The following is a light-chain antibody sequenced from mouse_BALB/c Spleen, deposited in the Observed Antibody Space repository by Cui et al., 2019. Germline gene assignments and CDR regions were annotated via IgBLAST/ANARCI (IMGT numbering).Light chain of an antibody. J-gene: IGKJ4*01. V-gene: IGKV4-74*01. Sequence: QIVLTQSPAIMSAPLGEQITMTCTASSCVSSSYLHWYQQMPGSSPKPWNYSTAQLGSGGPGRLGGSGAWTSYSLTISSMEAEDAATYYCHQYHRSPFTFGSGTKLEIK. CDR1: SCVSSSY. CDR3: HQYHRSPFT. CDR2: STA.